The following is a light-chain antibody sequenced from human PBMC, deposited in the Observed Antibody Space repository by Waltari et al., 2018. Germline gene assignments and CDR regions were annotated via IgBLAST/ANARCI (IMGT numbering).Light chain of an antibody. V-gene: IGKV1-17*01. Sequence: DILITQAPSSLSASVGDRVNITCRASQGIGDNLGWYQQKPGKAPKRLIYAASTLQFGVPSRFSGSGSGTEFTLTISSLQPEDFATYYCLQHNTYPWTFGQGTKVEIK. CDR1: QGIGDN. CDR3: LQHNTYPWT. J-gene: IGKJ1*01. CDR2: AAS.